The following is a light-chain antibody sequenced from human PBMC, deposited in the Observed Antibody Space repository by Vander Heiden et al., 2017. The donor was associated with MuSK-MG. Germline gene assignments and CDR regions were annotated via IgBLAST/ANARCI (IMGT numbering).Light chain of an antibody. CDR2: GNS. CDR3: QSYDSSLSGSMV. Sequence: QAVLTPPPSVSGAPGQRVTISCTGSSSNIGAGYDVPWYQQPPGTAPKLLIYGNSNRPSGVPDRFSGSKSGTSASLAITGLQAEDEADYYCQSYDSSLSGSMVVGGGTKLTVL. V-gene: IGLV1-40*01. CDR1: SSNIGAGYD. J-gene: IGLJ2*01.